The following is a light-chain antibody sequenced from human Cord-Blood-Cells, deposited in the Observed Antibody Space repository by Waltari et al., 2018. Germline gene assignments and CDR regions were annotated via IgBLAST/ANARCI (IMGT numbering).Light chain of an antibody. Sequence: QLVLTQSPSASASLGASVKLTCTLSSGHSSYAIAWHQQQPEKGPRYLMKLNSDGSHSKGDGSPDRFSGSSSGAERYLPISSLQSEDEADYYCQTWGTGIKVFGGGTKLTVL. V-gene: IGLV4-69*01. J-gene: IGLJ3*02. CDR2: LNSDGSH. CDR1: SGHSSYA. CDR3: QTWGTGIKV.